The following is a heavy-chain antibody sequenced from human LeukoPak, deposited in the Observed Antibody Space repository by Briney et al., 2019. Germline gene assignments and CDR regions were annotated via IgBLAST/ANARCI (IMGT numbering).Heavy chain of an antibody. D-gene: IGHD2-2*01. CDR3: AREEVVRECDY. V-gene: IGHV3-48*01. CDR2: ISSSSSTI. J-gene: IGHJ4*02. CDR1: GFTFSSYS. Sequence: GGSLRLSCAASGFTFSSYSMNWVRQAPGKGLEWVSYISSSSSTIYYADSVKGRFTISRDNAKNSLYLQMNSLRAEDTAVYYCAREEVVRECDYWGQGTLVTVSS.